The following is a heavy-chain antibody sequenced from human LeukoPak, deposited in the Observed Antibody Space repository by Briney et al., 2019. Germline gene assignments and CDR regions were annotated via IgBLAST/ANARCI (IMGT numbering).Heavy chain of an antibody. D-gene: IGHD6-19*01. J-gene: IGHJ4*02. Sequence: ASVKVSCKASGYTFTGYYMHWVRQAPGQGLEWMGWINPNSGGTNYAQQFQGRVTMTRDTSISTADMEKSRLRTEDTAVYYLARVTYSRVWGGSSDYWGQGTLVTVSS. CDR1: GYTFTGYY. CDR3: ARVTYSRVWGGSSDY. V-gene: IGHV1-2*02. CDR2: INPNSGGT.